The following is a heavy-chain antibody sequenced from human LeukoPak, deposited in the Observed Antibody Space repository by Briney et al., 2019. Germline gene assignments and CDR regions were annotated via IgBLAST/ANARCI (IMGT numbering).Heavy chain of an antibody. J-gene: IGHJ3*02. CDR3: ARVPPTTHPREKAFDI. V-gene: IGHV1-3*01. CDR1: GYTFTSYA. Sequence: ASVKVSCKASGYTFTSYAMHWVRQGPGQRLEWMGWINAGNGNTKYSQKFQGRVTITRDTSASTAYMELSSLRSEDTAVYYCARVPPTTHPREKAFDIWGQGTMVTVSS. CDR2: INAGNGNT. D-gene: IGHD5-12*01.